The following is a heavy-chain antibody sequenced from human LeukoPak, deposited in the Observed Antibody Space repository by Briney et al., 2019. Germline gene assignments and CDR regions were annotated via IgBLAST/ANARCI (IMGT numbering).Heavy chain of an antibody. CDR1: GHSISSGYY. Sequence: PSETLSLTCSVSGHSISSGYYWGWIRQPPGKGLEWIGSIHHSGSTYYNPSLKSRVTISVDTSKNQFSLKLSSVTATDTAVYYCARHVSDYYDSSGYYYHNWFDPWGQGTLVTVSS. J-gene: IGHJ5*02. V-gene: IGHV4-38-2*01. D-gene: IGHD3-22*01. CDR2: IHHSGST. CDR3: ARHVSDYYDSSGYYYHNWFDP.